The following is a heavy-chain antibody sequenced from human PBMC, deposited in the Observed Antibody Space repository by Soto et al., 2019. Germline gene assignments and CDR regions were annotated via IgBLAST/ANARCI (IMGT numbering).Heavy chain of an antibody. CDR1: GFSFSDCS. Sequence: PGESLRLSCAASGFSFSDCSLHWVRQAPGKGLEWVAVISTDGSSHYYADSMKGRFSISRDIYKNTLYLQMNSLRAEDTALYYCASVRYYFDTSGLLGAMDVWGRGT. CDR2: ISTDGSSH. V-gene: IGHV3-30-3*01. J-gene: IGHJ6*02. CDR3: ASVRYYFDTSGLLGAMDV. D-gene: IGHD3-22*01.